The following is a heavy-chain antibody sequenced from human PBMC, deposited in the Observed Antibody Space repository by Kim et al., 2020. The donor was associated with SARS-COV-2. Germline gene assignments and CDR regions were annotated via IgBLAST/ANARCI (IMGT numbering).Heavy chain of an antibody. V-gene: IGHV4-34*01. CDR3: ARGDYCSGGSCYWRSYYYYGMDV. CDR2: INHSGST. J-gene: IGHJ6*02. CDR1: GGSFSGYY. D-gene: IGHD2-15*01. Sequence: SETLSLTCAVYGGSFSGYYWSWIRQPPGKGLEWIGEINHSGSTNYNPSLKSRVTISVDTSKNQFSLKLSSVTAADTAVYYCARGDYCSGGSCYWRSYYYYGMDVWGQGTTVTVSS.